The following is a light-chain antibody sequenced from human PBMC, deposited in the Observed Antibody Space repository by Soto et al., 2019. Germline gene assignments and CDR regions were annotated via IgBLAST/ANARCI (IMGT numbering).Light chain of an antibody. CDR3: QQRSNWPPV. Sequence: EIVLTQSPATLSLSPGERATLSCRASQSVSSYLAWYQQKPGQAPRLLLYDASNRATCIPARFSGSGSGTAFTLTISSLEPEDFAVYYCQQRSNWPPVFGQGTRLEIK. J-gene: IGKJ5*01. CDR1: QSVSSY. CDR2: DAS. V-gene: IGKV3-11*01.